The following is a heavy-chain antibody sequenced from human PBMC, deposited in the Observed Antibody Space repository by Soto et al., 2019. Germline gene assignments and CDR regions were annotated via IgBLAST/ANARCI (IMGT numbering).Heavy chain of an antibody. CDR2: IYPGDFDT. J-gene: IGHJ4*02. Sequence: GESLKISCKGSGYSFTSFWIAWVRQMPGKGLEWMGIIYPGDFDTRYSPSFQGQVTISADKSINTAYLQWSSLKASDTAMYYCARRLSPLDPYHFDYWGQGTLVTVSS. CDR1: GYSFTSFW. CDR3: ARRLSPLDPYHFDY. D-gene: IGHD2-2*01. V-gene: IGHV5-51*01.